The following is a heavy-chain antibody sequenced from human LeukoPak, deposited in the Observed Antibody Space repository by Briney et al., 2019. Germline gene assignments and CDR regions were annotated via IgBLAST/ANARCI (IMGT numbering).Heavy chain of an antibody. CDR3: ARDVGRLVIVGATGHFDY. CDR1: GYTFTAYY. J-gene: IGHJ4*02. CDR2: INPNSGGT. Sequence: EASVKVSCKASGYTFTAYYMHWMRQAPGQGLEWMGWINPNSGGTNYAQKFQGRVTITRDTSISTAYMELSRLRSDDTAVYYCARDVGRLVIVGATGHFDYWGQGTLVTVSS. V-gene: IGHV1-2*02. D-gene: IGHD1-26*01.